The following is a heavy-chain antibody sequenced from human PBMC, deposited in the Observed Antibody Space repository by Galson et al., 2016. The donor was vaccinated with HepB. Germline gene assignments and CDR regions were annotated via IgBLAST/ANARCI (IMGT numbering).Heavy chain of an antibody. CDR2: IYSSEDT. CDR3: ATGIVVAGRYYYHYMDV. J-gene: IGHJ6*03. Sequence: SETLSLTCIVSGGSISSDYYWGWIRQPPGRGLEWIGSIYSSEDTYYNPSLKSRVTISVDTPKNQFSLRLDSVTAADTGLYYRATGIVVAGRYYYHYMDVWGKGTTVTVSS. V-gene: IGHV4-39*01. CDR1: GGSISSDYY. D-gene: IGHD6-19*01.